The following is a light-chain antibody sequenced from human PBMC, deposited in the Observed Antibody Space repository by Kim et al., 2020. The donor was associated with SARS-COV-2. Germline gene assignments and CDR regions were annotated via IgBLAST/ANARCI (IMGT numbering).Light chain of an antibody. V-gene: IGLV1-47*01. Sequence: ELTQPPSASGTPGQRVTISCSGSSSNIGSNYVYWYRQLPGTAPRLLIYRNNQRPSGVPDRFSGSKSATSASLAISGLRSEDEADYYCAAWDDSLSGPVFGRGTQLTVL. CDR1: SSNIGSNY. J-gene: IGLJ3*02. CDR2: RNN. CDR3: AAWDDSLSGPV.